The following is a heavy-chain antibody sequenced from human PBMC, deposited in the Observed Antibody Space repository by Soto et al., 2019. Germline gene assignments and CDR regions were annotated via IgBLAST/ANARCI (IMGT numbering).Heavy chain of an antibody. Sequence: PSETLSLTCAVYGGSFSGYYWSWIRQPPGKGLAWIGEINHSGSTYYNPSLKSRVTISVDTSKNQFSLKLSSVTAADTAVYYCARKQIRYFDWLFQDYYYGMDVWGQGTTVTVSS. J-gene: IGHJ6*02. D-gene: IGHD3-9*01. CDR1: GGSFSGYY. CDR2: INHSGST. V-gene: IGHV4-34*01. CDR3: ARKQIRYFDWLFQDYYYGMDV.